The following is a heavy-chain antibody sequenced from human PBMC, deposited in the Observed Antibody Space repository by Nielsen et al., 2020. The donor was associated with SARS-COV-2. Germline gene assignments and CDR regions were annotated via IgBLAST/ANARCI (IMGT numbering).Heavy chain of an antibody. CDR2: ISYDGSNK. D-gene: IGHD3-3*01. V-gene: IGHV3-30*04. J-gene: IGHJ6*02. CDR3: ARDPNDFWSGYQPRYYYGMDV. Sequence: WIRQPPGKGLEWVAVISYDGSNKYYADSVKGRFTISRDNSKNTVYLQMNSLRAEDTAVYYCARDPNDFWSGYQPRYYYGMDVWGQGTTVTVS.